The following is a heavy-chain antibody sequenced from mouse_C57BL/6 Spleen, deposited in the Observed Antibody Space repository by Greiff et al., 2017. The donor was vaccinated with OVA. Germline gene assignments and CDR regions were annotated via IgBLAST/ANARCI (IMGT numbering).Heavy chain of an antibody. CDR2: IRSKSNNYAT. V-gene: IGHV10-1*01. CDR3: VRHGKRSGFDY. J-gene: IGHJ2*01. Sequence: EVQRVESGGGLVQPKGSLKLSCAASGFSFNTYAMNWVRQAPGKGLEWVARIRSKSNNYATYYAVSVKVRFTISSDDSESMLYLQMNNLKTEDTAMYYCVRHGKRSGFDYWGQGTTLTVSS. CDR1: GFSFNTYA.